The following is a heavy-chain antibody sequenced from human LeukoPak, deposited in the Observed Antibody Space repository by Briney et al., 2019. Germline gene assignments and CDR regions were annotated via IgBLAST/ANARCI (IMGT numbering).Heavy chain of an antibody. J-gene: IGHJ4*02. CDR1: GYTFTGYY. V-gene: IGHV1-2*02. D-gene: IGHD5-18*01. CDR3: ARAGGYSYGYDY. Sequence: ASVTVSCKASGYTFTGYYMHWVRQAPGQGLEWMGWINPNSGGTNYAQKFQGRVTMTRDTSISTAYMELSRLRSDDTAVYYCARAGGYSYGYDYWGQGTLVTVSS. CDR2: INPNSGGT.